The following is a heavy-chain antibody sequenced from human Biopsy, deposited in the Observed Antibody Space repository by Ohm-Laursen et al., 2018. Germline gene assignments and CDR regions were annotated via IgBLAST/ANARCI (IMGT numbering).Heavy chain of an antibody. J-gene: IGHJ6*02. CDR1: GASITSYY. Sequence: GTLSLTCTVSGASITSYYWSWIRPPAGKGLEWIGHTYKGGNTNHNPSLKSRVSMSVDTSKNQLSLTLRSVTAADTAVYYCARDLPSTYYYAMDVWGQGTTVTVSS. D-gene: IGHD5/OR15-5a*01. CDR3: ARDLPSTYYYAMDV. V-gene: IGHV4-4*07. CDR2: TYKGGNT.